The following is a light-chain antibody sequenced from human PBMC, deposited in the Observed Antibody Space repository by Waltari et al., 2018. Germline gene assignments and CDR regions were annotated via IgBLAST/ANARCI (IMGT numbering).Light chain of an antibody. J-gene: IGLJ2*01. Sequence: SSELTQDPAVSVALGQTVRITCQGDSLRSYYASWYQQKPGPAPVLVIYGKNNRPSGIPDRFPGSSSGNTASLTITGAQAEDEADYYCNSRDSSGNQVFGGGTKLTVL. CDR3: NSRDSSGNQV. V-gene: IGLV3-19*01. CDR1: SLRSYY. CDR2: GKN.